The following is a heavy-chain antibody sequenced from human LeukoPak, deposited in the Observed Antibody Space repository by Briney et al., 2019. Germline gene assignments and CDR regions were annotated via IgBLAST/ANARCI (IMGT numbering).Heavy chain of an antibody. V-gene: IGHV4-31*03. CDR2: IYYSGST. D-gene: IGHD6-6*01. J-gene: IGHJ4*02. CDR3: ARNDLYSSSHHYDY. Sequence: SETLSLTCTVSGGSISSGGYYWSWIRQHPGKGLEWIGYIYYSGSTYYNPSLKSRVTISVDTSKNQFSLKLSSVTAADTAVYYCARNDLYSSSHHYDYWGQGTLVTVSS. CDR1: GGSISSGGYY.